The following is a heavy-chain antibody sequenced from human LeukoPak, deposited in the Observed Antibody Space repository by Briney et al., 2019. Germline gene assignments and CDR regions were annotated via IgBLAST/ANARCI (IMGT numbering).Heavy chain of an antibody. D-gene: IGHD3-22*01. CDR1: GFTLSSQA. Sequence: GGSLRLSCAASGFTLSSQAMRWVRQAPGKGREGVSVISGGGGSTYYADSVKGRFTISRDNSKNTLYLQMNSLRAEDTAVYYCAKVRYYDSSGLMDYWGQGTLVTVSS. CDR2: ISGGGGST. J-gene: IGHJ4*02. V-gene: IGHV3-23*01. CDR3: AKVRYYDSSGLMDY.